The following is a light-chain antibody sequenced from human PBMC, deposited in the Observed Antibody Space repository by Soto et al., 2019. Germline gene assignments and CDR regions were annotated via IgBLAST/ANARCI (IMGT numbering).Light chain of an antibody. Sequence: EILMTQSAATLSESPGERATLSCRASQSVSSNLAWYQQKPGQAPRLLIYGASTRATGIPARFSGSGSGTEFTLTISSLQSEDFAVYYCQQYNNWPLWTFGHGTKVDIK. J-gene: IGKJ1*01. CDR3: QQYNNWPLWT. CDR2: GAS. V-gene: IGKV3-15*01. CDR1: QSVSSN.